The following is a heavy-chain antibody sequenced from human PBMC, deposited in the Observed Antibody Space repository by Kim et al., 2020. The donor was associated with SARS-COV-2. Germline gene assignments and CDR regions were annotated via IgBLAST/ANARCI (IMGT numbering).Heavy chain of an antibody. Sequence: ASVKVSCKASGYIFTSYGVHWVRQAPGQRLEWMGWINAGNGNTKYSQKFQGRVTITRDTSASTAYMELSSLRSEDTAVYYCATDKTPLAYCGGDCKTPLDYWGQGTLVTVSS. CDR2: INAGNGNT. CDR3: ATDKTPLAYCGGDCKTPLDY. J-gene: IGHJ4*02. D-gene: IGHD2-21*01. CDR1: GYIFTSYG. V-gene: IGHV1-3*01.